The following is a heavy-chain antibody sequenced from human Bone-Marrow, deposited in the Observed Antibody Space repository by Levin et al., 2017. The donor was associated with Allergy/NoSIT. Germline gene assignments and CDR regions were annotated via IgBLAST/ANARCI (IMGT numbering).Heavy chain of an antibody. CDR2: INTNTGNP. J-gene: IGHJ4*02. CDR1: GYSFTNYA. Sequence: GASVKVSCWASGYSFTNYAIHWVRQAPGQGLEWMGWINTNTGNPTSARAFTGRFVFSLDTSVNTAYLQISGLKAADTAVYYCARFGTSDWEAPFDYWGQGTLVTVSS. CDR3: ARFGTSDWEAPFDY. D-gene: IGHD1-26*01. V-gene: IGHV7-4-1*02.